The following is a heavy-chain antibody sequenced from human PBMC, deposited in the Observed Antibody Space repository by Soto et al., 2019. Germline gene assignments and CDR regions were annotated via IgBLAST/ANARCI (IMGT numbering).Heavy chain of an antibody. Sequence: QVQLVESGGGVVQPGGSLRLSCAASGFTFSAYAMHWVRQAPVKGLEWVAVISYDGSSNNYADSVKGRFTISRDNSKNTLYLQMNSLRDEDTAVYYCARGAVTTNYYYYGIDVWGRGTTVTVSS. V-gene: IGHV3-30-3*01. CDR2: ISYDGSSN. D-gene: IGHD4-17*01. CDR3: ARGAVTTNYYYYGIDV. CDR1: GFTFSAYA. J-gene: IGHJ6*02.